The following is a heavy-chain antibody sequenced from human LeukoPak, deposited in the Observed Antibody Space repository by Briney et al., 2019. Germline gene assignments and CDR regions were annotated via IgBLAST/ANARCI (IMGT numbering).Heavy chain of an antibody. V-gene: IGHV3-21*01. CDR2: ISTSSSYI. D-gene: IGHD1-26*01. Sequence: SGGSLRLSCAASGFTFISYSMNWVRQAPGKGLEWVSSISTSSSYIYYADSVKGRFTISRDNAKNSLYLQMNSLRAEDTAVYYCARDNRKAGSYFSRKDPAGVDHWGQGTLVTVSS. CDR3: ARDNRKAGSYFSRKDPAGVDH. J-gene: IGHJ5*02. CDR1: GFTFISYS.